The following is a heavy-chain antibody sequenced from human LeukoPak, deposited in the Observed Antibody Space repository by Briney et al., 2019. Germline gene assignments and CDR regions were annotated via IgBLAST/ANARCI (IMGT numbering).Heavy chain of an antibody. J-gene: IGHJ5*02. CDR2: IYHSGST. CDR3: ARDRDDFWSGWHFDP. D-gene: IGHD3-3*01. Sequence: SETLSLTCTVSGYSISSVYYWGWIRQPPGKGLEWIGSIYHSGSTYYNPSLKSRVTISVDTSKNQFSLKLSSVTAADTAVYYCARDRDDFWSGWHFDPWGQGTLVTVSS. V-gene: IGHV4-38-2*02. CDR1: GYSISSVYY.